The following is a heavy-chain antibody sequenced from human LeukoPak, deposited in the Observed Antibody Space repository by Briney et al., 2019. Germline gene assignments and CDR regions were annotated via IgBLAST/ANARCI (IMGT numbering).Heavy chain of an antibody. Sequence: PSETLSLTCTVSGGSVSSNSNYWSWIRQPPGKGLEWIGYNTYFGSASYNPSLKSRVTISIDTSKNQFSLKLTSVTVADTAVYYCARRGGSYTFDYWGQGTLVTVSS. D-gene: IGHD1-26*01. CDR1: GGSVSSNSNY. CDR3: ARRGGSYTFDY. V-gene: IGHV4-61*01. J-gene: IGHJ4*02. CDR2: NTYFGSA.